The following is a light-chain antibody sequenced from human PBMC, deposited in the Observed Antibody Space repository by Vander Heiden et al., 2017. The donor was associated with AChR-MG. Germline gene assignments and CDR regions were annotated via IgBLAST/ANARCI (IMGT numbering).Light chain of an antibody. Sequence: SYELNQPLCVSVALGQTARTTCGRNNIGGTDAHWYQETHGQALILVIYRSSRRPSGIPERFSGSNSGNTATLTISRVQAGDEADYYCHVWDSGTVVFGGGTKLTVL. J-gene: IGLJ2*01. CDR2: RSS. CDR3: HVWDSGTVV. V-gene: IGLV3-9*01. CDR1: NIGGTD.